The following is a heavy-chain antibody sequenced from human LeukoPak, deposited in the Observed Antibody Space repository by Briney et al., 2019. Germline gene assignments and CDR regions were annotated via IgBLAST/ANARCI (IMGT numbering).Heavy chain of an antibody. CDR1: GFTFSTYA. J-gene: IGHJ4*02. D-gene: IGHD5-12*01. CDR3: ARRYTGYGILDY. CDR2: ISDSSSYT. V-gene: IGHV3-11*03. Sequence: MSGGSLRLSCAASGFTFSTYAMSWVRQAPGKGLEWVSYISDSSSYTDYADSVKGRFTISRDNSKNSLYLQMNSLRAEDTAVYYCARRYTGYGILDYWGQGTLVTVSS.